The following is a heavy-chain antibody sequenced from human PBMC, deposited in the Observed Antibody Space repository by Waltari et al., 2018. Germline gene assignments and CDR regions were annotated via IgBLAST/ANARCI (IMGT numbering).Heavy chain of an antibody. CDR2: IYSGGST. CDR3: ARDSGPRVSDV. J-gene: IGHJ6*04. CDR1: VFIVSSNY. Sequence: EVQLVETGGGLIQPGGSLRLSCAASVFIVSSNYMNWVRQAPGKGLEWVSVIYSGGSTYYADSVKGRFTISRDNSKNTLYLQMNSLRAEDTAVYYCARDSGPRVSDVWGKGTTVTVSS. D-gene: IGHD3-10*01. V-gene: IGHV3-53*02.